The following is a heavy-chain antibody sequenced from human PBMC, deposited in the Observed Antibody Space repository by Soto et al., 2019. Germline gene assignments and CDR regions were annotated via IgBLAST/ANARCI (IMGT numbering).Heavy chain of an antibody. CDR3: ARENRVVPAAAFDY. V-gene: IGHV3-30-3*01. CDR1: GFTFSSYA. D-gene: IGHD2-2*01. J-gene: IGHJ4*02. Sequence: PGGSLRLSCAASGFTFSSYAMHWVRQAPGKGLEWVAVISYDGSNKYYADSVKGRFTISRDNSKNTLYLQMNSLRAEDTAVYYCARENRVVPAAAFDYWGQGTLVTV. CDR2: ISYDGSNK.